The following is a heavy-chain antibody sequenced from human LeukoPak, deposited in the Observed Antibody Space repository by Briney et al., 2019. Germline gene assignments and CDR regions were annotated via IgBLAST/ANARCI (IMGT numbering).Heavy chain of an antibody. J-gene: IGHJ4*02. CDR3: ARMEMATAIFDY. V-gene: IGHV1-18*04. CDR1: GYTFTGYY. Sequence: AASVKVSCKASGYTFTGYYMHWVRQAPGQGLEWMGWTSAYNGNTNYAQNLQGRVTMTTDTSTSTAYMELRSLRSDDTAMYYCARMEMATAIFDYWGQGTLVTVSS. CDR2: TSAYNGNT. D-gene: IGHD5-24*01.